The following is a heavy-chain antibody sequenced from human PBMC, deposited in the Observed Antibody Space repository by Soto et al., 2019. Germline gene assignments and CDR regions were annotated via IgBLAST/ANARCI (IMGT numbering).Heavy chain of an antibody. D-gene: IGHD3-10*01. Sequence: ASVKVSCKASGFTFTSSAVQWVRQARGQRLEWIGWIVVGSGNTNYAQKFQERVTITRDMSTSTAYMELSSLRSEDTAVYYCAADIMVRGVTDYWGQGTLVTVSS. CDR2: IVVGSGNT. CDR3: AADIMVRGVTDY. CDR1: GFTFTSSA. J-gene: IGHJ4*02. V-gene: IGHV1-58*01.